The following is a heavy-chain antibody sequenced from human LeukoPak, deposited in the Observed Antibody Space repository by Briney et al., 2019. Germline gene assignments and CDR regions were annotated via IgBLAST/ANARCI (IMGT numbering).Heavy chain of an antibody. CDR1: GFSLSTSGVG. CDR3: AHRPADGYNYYFDY. J-gene: IGHJ4*02. D-gene: IGHD5-24*01. CDR2: IYWDDDK. Sequence: SGPTLVNPTQTLTLTCTFSGFSLSTSGVGVGWIRQPPGKALEWLALIYWDDDKRYSPSLKSRLTITKDTSTSQVVLTMTSMDPVDTATYFCAHRPADGYNYYFDYWGQGTLVTVSS. V-gene: IGHV2-5*02.